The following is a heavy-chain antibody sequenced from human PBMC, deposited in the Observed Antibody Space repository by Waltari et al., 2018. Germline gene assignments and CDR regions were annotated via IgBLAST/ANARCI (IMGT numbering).Heavy chain of an antibody. CDR2: IYSGGST. CDR3: ASFSGGGSYYFDY. D-gene: IGHD1-26*01. V-gene: IGHV3-53*01. Sequence: EVQLVESGGGLIQPGGSLRLSCAASGFTVSSNYMSWVRQAPGKGLELFSVIYSGGSTYYADSVKGRFTISRDNSKNTLYLQMNSLRAEDTAVYYCASFSGGGSYYFDYWGQGTLVTVSS. CDR1: GFTVSSNY. J-gene: IGHJ4*02.